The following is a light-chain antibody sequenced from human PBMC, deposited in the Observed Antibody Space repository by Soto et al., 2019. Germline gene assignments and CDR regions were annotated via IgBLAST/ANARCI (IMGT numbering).Light chain of an antibody. CDR3: QQSYSTPRT. V-gene: IGKV1-39*01. J-gene: IGKJ1*01. CDR2: AAS. CDR1: QSISNY. Sequence: DIQMTQSPSSLSASVGDRVTITCRASQSISNYLNWYQQKPGKAPKLLISAASSLQSGVPSRFSGSGSGTDFTLTISSLQPEDFANYYCQQSYSTPRTFGQGTKVEIK.